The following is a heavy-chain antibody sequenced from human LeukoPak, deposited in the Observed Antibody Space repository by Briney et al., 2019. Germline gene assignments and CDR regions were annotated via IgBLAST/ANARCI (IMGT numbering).Heavy chain of an antibody. Sequence: GGSLRLSCAASGFTFSSYAMSWVRQAPGKGLEWVSGISGSGGSTYYADSVKGRFTIPRDDSKNTLYLQMNSLRAEDTAVYYCAKGSNYDFWSGYDDYWGQGTLVTVSS. J-gene: IGHJ4*02. D-gene: IGHD3-3*01. CDR3: AKGSNYDFWSGYDDY. CDR2: ISGSGGST. CDR1: GFTFSSYA. V-gene: IGHV3-23*01.